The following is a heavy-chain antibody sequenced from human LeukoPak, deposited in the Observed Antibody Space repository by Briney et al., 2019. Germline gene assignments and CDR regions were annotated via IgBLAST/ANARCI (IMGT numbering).Heavy chain of an antibody. CDR3: ARDHGPGGNSGWVDY. D-gene: IGHD4-23*01. V-gene: IGHV1-46*01. CDR1: GYTFTSYY. CDR2: INPSGGGT. J-gene: IGHJ4*02. Sequence: ASVKVSCKASGYTFTSYYMHWVRQAPGQGLEWMGIINPSGGGTSYAQKFQGRVTMTRDTSTSTVYMELSSLRSEDTAVYYCARDHGPGGNSGWVDYWGQGTLVTVSS.